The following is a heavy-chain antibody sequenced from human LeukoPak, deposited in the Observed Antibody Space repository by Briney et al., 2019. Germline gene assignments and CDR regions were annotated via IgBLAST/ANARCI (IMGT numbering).Heavy chain of an antibody. CDR1: GFTFRNYA. Sequence: GGSLGLSCAASGFTFRNYAISWVRQAPGKGLEWVSLISGSGAGTYYADSVKGRFTISRDNSKNTLYLQMNSLRAEDTAVYYCAIRDGGYNSVGAFDIWGQGTMVTVSS. V-gene: IGHV3-23*01. CDR3: AIRDGGYNSVGAFDI. D-gene: IGHD5-24*01. J-gene: IGHJ3*02. CDR2: ISGSGAGT.